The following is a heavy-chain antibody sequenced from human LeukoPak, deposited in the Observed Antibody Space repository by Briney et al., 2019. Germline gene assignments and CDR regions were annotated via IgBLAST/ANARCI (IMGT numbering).Heavy chain of an antibody. Sequence: ASVKVSCKASGYTFTSYDINWVRQATGQGLEWMGWMNPNSGNTGYAQKFQGRVTMTTDTSTSTAYMELRSLRSDDTAVYYCARGYEQWLPDGGFDPWGQGTLVTVSS. CDR2: MNPNSGNT. CDR1: GYTFTSYD. J-gene: IGHJ5*02. D-gene: IGHD6-19*01. V-gene: IGHV1-8*01. CDR3: ARGYEQWLPDGGFDP.